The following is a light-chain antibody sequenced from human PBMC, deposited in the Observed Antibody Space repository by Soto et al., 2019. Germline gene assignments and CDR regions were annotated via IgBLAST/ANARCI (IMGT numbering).Light chain of an antibody. CDR2: DAS. J-gene: IGKJ1*01. CDR1: QSISNS. V-gene: IGKV1-5*01. CDR3: QQYSYYRT. Sequence: DIQMTQSPSILSVSVGDRVTITCRASQSISNSLAWYQQRPGTAPKLLIYDASTLENGVPSRFSGSGSGTELTLTISSLQPDDSATYYCQQYSYYRTFGQGTKVEIK.